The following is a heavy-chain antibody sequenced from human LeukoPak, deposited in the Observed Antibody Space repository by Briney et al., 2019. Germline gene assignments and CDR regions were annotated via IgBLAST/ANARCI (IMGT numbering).Heavy chain of an antibody. CDR3: ARSYMVRGVNLFDY. V-gene: IGHV1-69*13. CDR2: IIPIFGTA. D-gene: IGHD3-10*01. J-gene: IGHJ4*02. CDR1: GGTFISYA. Sequence: SVKVSCKASGGTFISYAISWVRQAPGQGLEWMGGIIPIFGTANYAQKFQGRVTITADESTSTAYMELSSLRSEDTAVYYCARSYMVRGVNLFDYWGQGTLVTVSS.